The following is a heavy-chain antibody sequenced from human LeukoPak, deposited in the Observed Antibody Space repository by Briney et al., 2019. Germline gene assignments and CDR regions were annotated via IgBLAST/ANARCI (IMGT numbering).Heavy chain of an antibody. D-gene: IGHD3-10*01. CDR2: ISCSGGST. J-gene: IGHJ4*02. CDR1: GFTFSSYA. V-gene: IGHV3-23*01. Sequence: GGSLRLSCAASGFTFSSYAMSWVRQAPGKGLEWVSAISCSGGSTYYADSVKGRFTISRDNSKNTLYLQMNSLRAEDTAVYYCAKDLDYYGSGSFDYWGQRTLVTVSS. CDR3: AKDLDYYGSGSFDY.